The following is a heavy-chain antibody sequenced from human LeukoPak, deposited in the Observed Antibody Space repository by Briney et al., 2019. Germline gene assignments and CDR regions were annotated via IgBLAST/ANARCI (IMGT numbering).Heavy chain of an antibody. Sequence: ASVKVSCRASGYTFTGYYMHWVRQAPGQGLEWMGWINPNSGGTNYAQRFQGRVTMTRDTSSSTAYMELSRLRSDDTAMFYCASTTGLDDWGQGTLVTVSS. V-gene: IGHV1-2*02. CDR1: GYTFTGYY. D-gene: IGHD1-1*01. CDR2: INPNSGGT. J-gene: IGHJ1*01. CDR3: ASTTGLDD.